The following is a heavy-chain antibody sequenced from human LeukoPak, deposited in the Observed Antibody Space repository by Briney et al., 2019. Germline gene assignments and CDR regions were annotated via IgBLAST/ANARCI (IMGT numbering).Heavy chain of an antibody. V-gene: IGHV3-21*01. Sequence: GGSLRLSCAASGFTFSSYTINWVRQAPGKGLEWVSSISSSSSYTYYADSVKGRFSVSRDNARNSLYLQMNSLRAEDTAVYYCARDDISTDHYFDHWGQGTLVTVSS. CDR3: ARDDISTDHYFDH. D-gene: IGHD3-9*01. J-gene: IGHJ4*02. CDR1: GFTFSSYT. CDR2: ISSSSSYT.